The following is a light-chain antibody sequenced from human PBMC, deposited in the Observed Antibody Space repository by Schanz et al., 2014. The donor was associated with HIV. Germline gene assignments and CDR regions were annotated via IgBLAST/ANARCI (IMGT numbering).Light chain of an antibody. Sequence: QSALTQPASVSGSPGQSITISCTGTTSDVGSYNLVSWYQQHPGKAPQLILYDVASRPSGVSDRFSGSKSGNTASLTISGLQAEDEADYYCSSYTSSSTLEFGGGTKLTVL. CDR3: SSYTSSSTLE. V-gene: IGLV2-14*02. CDR1: TSDVGSYNL. CDR2: DVA. J-gene: IGLJ2*01.